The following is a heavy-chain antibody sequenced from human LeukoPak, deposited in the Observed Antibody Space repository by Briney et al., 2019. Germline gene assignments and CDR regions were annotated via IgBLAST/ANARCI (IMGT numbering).Heavy chain of an antibody. V-gene: IGHV4-39*07. J-gene: IGHJ3*02. CDR3: ARDIRRYSGYEGGIGAFDI. CDR1: GGSISSSSYY. Sequence: SETLSLTCTVSGGSISSSSYYWGWIRQPPGKGLEWIGSIYYSGSTYYNPPLKSRVTISVDTSKNQFSLKLSSVTAADTAVYYCARDIRRYSGYEGGIGAFDIWGQGTMVTVSS. D-gene: IGHD5-12*01. CDR2: IYYSGST.